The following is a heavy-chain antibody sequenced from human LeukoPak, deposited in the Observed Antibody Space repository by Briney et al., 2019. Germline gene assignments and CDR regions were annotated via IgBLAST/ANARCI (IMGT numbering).Heavy chain of an antibody. CDR1: GYTFTGYY. J-gene: IGHJ4*02. CDR2: INPNSGGT. D-gene: IGHD6-6*01. CDR3: ARARKAPIEYSSSSPNFDY. Sequence: ASVKVSCKASGYTFTGYYMHWVRQAPGQGLEWMGWINPNSGGTNYAQKFQGRVTMTRDTSISTAYMELSRLRSDDTAVYYCARARKAPIEYSSSSPNFDYWGQGTLVTVSS. V-gene: IGHV1-2*02.